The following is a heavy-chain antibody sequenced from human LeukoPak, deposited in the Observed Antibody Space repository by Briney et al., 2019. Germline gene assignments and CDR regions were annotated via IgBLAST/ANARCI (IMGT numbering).Heavy chain of an antibody. V-gene: IGHV4-59*01. Sequence: SETLSLTCTVSGDSISSYYWNWVRQPPGKGLGWIGYIYYSGSTNCNPSLKSRVTISIDTSKNQFSLKLRSVTAADTAVYYCAREVPIVRGLRWDYWGQGTLVTVSS. CDR1: GDSISSYY. J-gene: IGHJ4*02. D-gene: IGHD3-10*01. CDR3: AREVPIVRGLRWDY. CDR2: IYYSGST.